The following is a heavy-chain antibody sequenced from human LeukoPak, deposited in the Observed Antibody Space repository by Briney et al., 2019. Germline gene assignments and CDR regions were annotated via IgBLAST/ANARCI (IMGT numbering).Heavy chain of an antibody. J-gene: IGHJ4*02. D-gene: IGHD3-9*01. Sequence: GGSLRLSCAASGFTFSNYAMSWVRQAPGKGLEWVANIKEDGSEKYYVDSVKGRFTISRDNAKNSLYLQMNSLRAEDTAVYYCARGPGTYYDILTGYYTSADYFDYWGQGTLVTVSS. CDR3: ARGPGTYYDILTGYYTSADYFDY. V-gene: IGHV3-7*01. CDR2: IKEDGSEK. CDR1: GFTFSNYA.